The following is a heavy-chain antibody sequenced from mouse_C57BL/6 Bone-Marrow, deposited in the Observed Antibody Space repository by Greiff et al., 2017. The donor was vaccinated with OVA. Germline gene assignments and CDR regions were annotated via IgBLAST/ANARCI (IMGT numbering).Heavy chain of an antibody. J-gene: IGHJ4*01. D-gene: IGHD1-1*01. V-gene: IGHV1-9*01. CDR1: GYTFTGYW. Sequence: QVQLKQSGAELMKPGASVKLSCKATGYTFTGYWIEWVKQRPGHGLEWIGEVLPGSGSTNYNEKFKGKATFTADTSSNTAYMQLSSLTTEDSAIYYCASPLTTYYYAMDYWGQGTSVTVSS. CDR3: ASPLTTYYYAMDY. CDR2: VLPGSGST.